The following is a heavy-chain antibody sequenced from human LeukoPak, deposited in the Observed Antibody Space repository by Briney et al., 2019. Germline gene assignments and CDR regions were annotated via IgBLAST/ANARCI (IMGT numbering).Heavy chain of an antibody. CDR2: INPKSGGT. CDR1: GYTFTDYF. D-gene: IGHD3-3*01. V-gene: IGHV1-2*02. J-gene: IGHJ3*02. Sequence: ASVKVSCKASGYTFTDYFMNWVRQAPGQGLEWMGWINPKSGGTVYAQKFQGRVTMTRDTSSSTAYMELSRLRFDDTVVYYCARGPRITTFGVVMANDAFDIWGQGTMVTVSS. CDR3: ARGPRITTFGVVMANDAFDI.